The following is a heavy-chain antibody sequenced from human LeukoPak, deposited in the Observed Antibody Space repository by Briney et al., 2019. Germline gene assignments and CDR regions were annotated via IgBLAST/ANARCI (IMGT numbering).Heavy chain of an antibody. Sequence: TSETLSLTCTVSGCTVNSYFWSWIRQPPGKGLEWIGYIYYSGSTNYNPSLRSRVTMSVDTSKNQFSLKLSSVTAADTAVYFCASKDNSGKGPYYYHLWGQGILVTVSS. D-gene: IGHD1-26*01. CDR2: IYYSGST. V-gene: IGHV4-59*02. CDR1: GCTVNSYF. J-gene: IGHJ5*02. CDR3: ASKDNSGKGPYYYHL.